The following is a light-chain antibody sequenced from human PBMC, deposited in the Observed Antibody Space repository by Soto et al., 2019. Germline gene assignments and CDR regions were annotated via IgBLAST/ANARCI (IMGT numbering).Light chain of an antibody. CDR2: DAS. CDR1: QDISNY. V-gene: IGKV1-33*01. CDR3: QQYDNLPRT. Sequence: DIQMTQSPSSLSASVGDRVTITCQASQDISNYLNWYQQTAGKAPKLLIYDASNVETGVPSRFSGSGSGRDFTFPISSLQPEDIAIYYCQQYDNLPRTFGQGTKLEIK. J-gene: IGKJ2*01.